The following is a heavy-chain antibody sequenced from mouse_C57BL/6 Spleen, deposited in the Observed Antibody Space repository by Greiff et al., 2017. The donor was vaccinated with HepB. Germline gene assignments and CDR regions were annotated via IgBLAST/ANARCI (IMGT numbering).Heavy chain of an antibody. CDR1: GFTFSSYA. J-gene: IGHJ3*01. CDR3: ARDDYDVFAY. Sequence: EVKLVESGGGLVKPGGSLKLSCAASGFTFSSYAMSWVRQTPEKRLEWVATISDGGSYTYYPDNVKGRFTISRDNAKKNLYLQMSHLKAEDTAMYYCARDDYDVFAYWGQGTLVTVSA. V-gene: IGHV5-4*01. D-gene: IGHD2-4*01. CDR2: ISDGGSYT.